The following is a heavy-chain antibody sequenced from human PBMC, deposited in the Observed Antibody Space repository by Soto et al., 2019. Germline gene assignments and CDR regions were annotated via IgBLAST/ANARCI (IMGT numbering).Heavy chain of an antibody. CDR3: ARDFVPGYTGYSDY. Sequence: QVQLVQSGAEVKKHGASVKVSCKASGFTISNYGSKWVRQAPEQGLEWMGWISTYNANTNFAQKFQGRVTMATDTSTSTAYMELRSLRSDDTAVYYCARDFVPGYTGYSDYWGQGTLVTVSS. V-gene: IGHV1-18*01. CDR2: ISTYNANT. D-gene: IGHD5-12*01. J-gene: IGHJ4*02. CDR1: GFTISNYG.